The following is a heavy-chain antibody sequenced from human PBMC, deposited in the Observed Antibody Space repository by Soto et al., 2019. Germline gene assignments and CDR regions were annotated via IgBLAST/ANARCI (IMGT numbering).Heavy chain of an antibody. V-gene: IGHV3-30-3*01. J-gene: IGHJ4*02. D-gene: IGHD3-10*01. CDR3: ARDPQGSYCYIDY. Sequence: QVQLVESGGGVVQPGRSLRLSCPASGFTFSSYAIHWVRQAPGKGLEWVTIISKDGNSKHYADSVKGRFTISRDNSKNTLFLQMNSLRAEDTAVYYCARDPQGSYCYIDYWGQGTPVTVSS. CDR2: ISKDGNSK. CDR1: GFTFSSYA.